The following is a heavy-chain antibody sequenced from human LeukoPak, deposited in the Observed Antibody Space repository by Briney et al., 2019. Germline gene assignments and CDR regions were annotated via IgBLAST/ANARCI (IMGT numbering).Heavy chain of an antibody. CDR3: ARGVAAAGDYNY. Sequence: GGSLRLSCIASGFPFHKYTMSWVRQAPGKGLEWVSSISSTSAYTNCADSVEGRFTISRDNAENSLFLQMNNLRAEDTAVYYCARGVAAAGDYNYWGQGTLVTVSS. CDR2: ISSTSAYT. V-gene: IGHV3-21*01. J-gene: IGHJ4*02. CDR1: GFPFHKYT. D-gene: IGHD6-13*01.